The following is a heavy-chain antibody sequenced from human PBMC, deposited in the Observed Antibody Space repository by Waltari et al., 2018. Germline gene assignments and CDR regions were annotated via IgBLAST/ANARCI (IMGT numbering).Heavy chain of an antibody. D-gene: IGHD6-19*01. CDR2: IMSSCITI. Sequence: EVQLVESGGGLVQPGGSLRLSGAASGFTFSSYSMNWVRPAQGRGLEWFSYIMSSCITIDYADSVKGRFTISRDNAKNSLYLQMNSLRAEDTAVYYCAGHHYSSGFDYWGQGTLVTVSS. CDR3: AGHHYSSGFDY. V-gene: IGHV3-48*01. CDR1: GFTFSSYS. J-gene: IGHJ4*02.